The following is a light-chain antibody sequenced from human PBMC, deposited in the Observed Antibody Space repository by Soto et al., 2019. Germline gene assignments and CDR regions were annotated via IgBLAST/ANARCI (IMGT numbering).Light chain of an antibody. CDR1: QSVSSSY. J-gene: IGKJ4*01. V-gene: IGKV3-20*01. Sequence: EIVLTQSPGTLSLSPGERATLSCRASQSVSSSYLAWYEQKPGQAPRQLIYGGSSRATGIPAGFSGSGSGTDFTLTITRLEREDFAVYYCQHCRTSFGGGTRVEIK. CDR2: GGS. CDR3: QHCRTS.